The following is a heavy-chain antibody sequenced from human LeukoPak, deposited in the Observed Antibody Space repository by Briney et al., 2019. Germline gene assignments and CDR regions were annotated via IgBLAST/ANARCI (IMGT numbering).Heavy chain of an antibody. V-gene: IGHV4-39*01. J-gene: IGHJ5*02. CDR1: GGSISSSGYY. Sequence: PSETLPLTCTVSGGSISSSGYYWGWIRQPPGKGLEWTASIYYSGSTYYNPSLKSRVTISVDTSKNQLSLKLSSLTAADTAVYYCARHEYSGSYYGLSWFDPWGQGTLVTVSS. CDR3: ARHEYSGSYYGLSWFDP. CDR2: IYYSGST. D-gene: IGHD1-26*01.